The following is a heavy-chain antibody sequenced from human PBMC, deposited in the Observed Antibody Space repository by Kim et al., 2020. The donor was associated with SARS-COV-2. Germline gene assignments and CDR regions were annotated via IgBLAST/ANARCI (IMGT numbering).Heavy chain of an antibody. V-gene: IGHV4-39*01. CDR2: YYRGGT. J-gene: IGHJ4*02. CDR3: ARLTSDT. Sequence: YYRGGTLYNPSLESRVTISIDTSKNQFSLSMTSMTAADTALYYCARLTSDTWGRGTLVTVSS.